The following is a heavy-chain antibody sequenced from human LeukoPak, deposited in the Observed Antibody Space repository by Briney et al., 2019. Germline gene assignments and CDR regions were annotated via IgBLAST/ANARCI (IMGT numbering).Heavy chain of an antibody. J-gene: IGHJ4*02. CDR3: AGRRGPLGEYFDY. CDR1: GFTFSSYA. Sequence: GGSLRLSCAASGFTFSSYAMSWVRQAPGKGLEWVSAISGSGGSTYYADSVKGRFTISRDNSKNTLYLQMNSLRAEDTAVYYCAGRRGPLGEYFDYWGQGTLVTVSS. D-gene: IGHD1-26*01. CDR2: ISGSGGST. V-gene: IGHV3-23*01.